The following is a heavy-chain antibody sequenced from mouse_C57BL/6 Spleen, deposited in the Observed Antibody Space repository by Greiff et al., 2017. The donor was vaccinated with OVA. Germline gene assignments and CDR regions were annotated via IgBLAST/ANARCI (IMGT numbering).Heavy chain of an antibody. V-gene: IGHV5-17*01. CDR3: ARALLLRYGSRNYDIDY. CDR2: ISSGSSTI. Sequence: EVKLMESGGGLVKPGGSLKLSCAASGFTFSDYGMHWVRQAPEKGLEWVAYISSGSSTIYYADTLKGRVTISRDNAKNTLYLQITSLRSEDTAMYYGARALLLRYGSRNYDIDYWGQGTTVTVSS. D-gene: IGHD1-1*01. CDR1: GFTFSDYG. J-gene: IGHJ4*01.